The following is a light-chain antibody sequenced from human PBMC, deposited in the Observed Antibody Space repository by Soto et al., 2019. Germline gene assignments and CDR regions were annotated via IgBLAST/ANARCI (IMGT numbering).Light chain of an antibody. CDR3: QQYNSMGT. Sequence: DIQMTQSPSALSASVGERVTITCRASQSISSWLAWYQQKPGKAPKLLIYDASSLESGVPSRFSGSGSGTEFTLTISSLQPDDFATYYCQQYNSMGTFGQGTKVDI. V-gene: IGKV1-5*01. CDR2: DAS. J-gene: IGKJ1*01. CDR1: QSISSW.